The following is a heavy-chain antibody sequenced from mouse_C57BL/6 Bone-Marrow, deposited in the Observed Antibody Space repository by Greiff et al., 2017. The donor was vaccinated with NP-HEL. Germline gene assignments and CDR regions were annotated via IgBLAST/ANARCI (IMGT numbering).Heavy chain of an antibody. CDR3: TKMGAYYSNYGFDY. CDR2: IDPETGGT. J-gene: IGHJ2*01. Sequence: QVHVKQSGAELVRPGASVTLSCKASGYTFTDYEMHWVKQTPVHGLEWIGAIDPETGGTAYNQKFKGKAILTADTSSSTAYMELRSLTSEDSAVYYCTKMGAYYSNYGFDYWGQGTTLTVSS. D-gene: IGHD2-5*01. CDR1: GYTFTDYE. V-gene: IGHV1-15*01.